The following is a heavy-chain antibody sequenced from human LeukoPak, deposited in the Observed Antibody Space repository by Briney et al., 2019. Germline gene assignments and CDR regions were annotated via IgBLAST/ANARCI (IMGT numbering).Heavy chain of an antibody. CDR3: ARYGNNWSFDY. J-gene: IGHJ4*02. CDR2: IFYSGST. D-gene: IGHD1-1*01. Sequence: SETLSLTCTASGGSISNYYWSWIRQPPGKGLEWIGYIFYSGSTNYNPSLKSRVTISVDTSKNHFSLKLSSVNAADTAVYYCARYGNNWSFDYWGQGTLVTVSS. V-gene: IGHV4-59*08. CDR1: GGSISNYY.